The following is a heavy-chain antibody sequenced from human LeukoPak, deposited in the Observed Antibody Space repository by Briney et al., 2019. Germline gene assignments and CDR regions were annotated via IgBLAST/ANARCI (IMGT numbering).Heavy chain of an antibody. CDR1: GGSFSGYY. CDR3: ARCGGSCYGFDY. CDR2: INHSGST. V-gene: IGHV4-34*01. D-gene: IGHD2-15*01. Sequence: SETLSLTCAVYGGSFSGYYWSWIRQPPGKGLEWIGEINHSGSTNYNPSLKSRVTMSVDTSKNQFSLKLSSVTAADTAVYYCARCGGSCYGFDYWGQGTLVTVSS. J-gene: IGHJ4*02.